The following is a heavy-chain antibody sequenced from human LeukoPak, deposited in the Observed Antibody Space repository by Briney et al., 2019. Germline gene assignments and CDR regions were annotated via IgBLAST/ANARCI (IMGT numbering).Heavy chain of an antibody. J-gene: IGHJ4*02. CDR2: ISGYNGHT. D-gene: IGHD3-10*01. CDR1: GYTFTSYD. Sequence: ASVKVSCKASGYTFTSYDINWVRQATGQGPEWMGWISGYNGHTNYAQKFQGRVTMTTDTSTSTAYMELRSLRSDDTAVYYCARGQGNRLLWVGESLSNINPLDYWGQGTLVTVSS. V-gene: IGHV1-18*01. CDR3: ARGQGNRLLWVGESLSNINPLDY.